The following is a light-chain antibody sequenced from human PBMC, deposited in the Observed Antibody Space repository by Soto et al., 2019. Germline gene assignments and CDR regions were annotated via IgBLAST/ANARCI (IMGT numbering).Light chain of an antibody. CDR1: QSVSSY. J-gene: IGKJ3*01. CDR3: QQRYSRPPLFI. V-gene: IGKV3-11*01. CDR2: DSS. Sequence: EVVLTQSPATLSLSPGDRATLSCRASQSVSSYLAWYQQKPGQAPRLLVYDSSNRAAGIPAKFGGCGAGSDLALTISSLEPEDFAVYYCQQRYSRPPLFIFGPETKVDIK.